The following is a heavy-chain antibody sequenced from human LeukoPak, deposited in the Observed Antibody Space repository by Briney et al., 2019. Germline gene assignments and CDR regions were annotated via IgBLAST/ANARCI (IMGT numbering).Heavy chain of an antibody. CDR1: GYTFTSYG. V-gene: IGHV1-18*01. J-gene: IGHJ3*02. CDR2: ISAYNGNT. D-gene: IGHD3-22*01. CDR3: ARLRFSPFNYYDSSPSIFDI. Sequence: ASVKVSCKASGYTFTSYGISWVRQAPGQGLEWMGWISAYNGNTNYAQKLRGRVTMTTDTSTSTAYMELRSLRSDDTAVYYCARLRFSPFNYYDSSPSIFDIWGQGTMVTVSS.